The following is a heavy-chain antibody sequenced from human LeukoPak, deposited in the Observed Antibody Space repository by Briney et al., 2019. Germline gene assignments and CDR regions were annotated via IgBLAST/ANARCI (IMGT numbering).Heavy chain of an antibody. CDR1: GGSFSGYH. CDR3: ARARWGSGYYYVKGNMDV. CDR2: INHSGST. D-gene: IGHD3-22*01. Sequence: SETLSLTCAVYGGSFSGYHWSWIRQPPGKGLEWIGEINHSGSTNYNPSLKSRVTISVDTSKNQFSLKLSSVTAADTAVYYCARARWGSGYYYVKGNMDVWGKGTTVTVSS. V-gene: IGHV4-34*01. J-gene: IGHJ6*03.